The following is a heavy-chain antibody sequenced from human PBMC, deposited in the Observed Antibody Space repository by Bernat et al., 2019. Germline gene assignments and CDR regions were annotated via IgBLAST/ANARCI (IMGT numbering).Heavy chain of an antibody. V-gene: IGHV3-33*01. CDR3: ARSMLVPGYFDY. CDR1: RFSFSIYG. J-gene: IGHJ4*02. Sequence: QVQLVESGGGVVQPGRSLRLSCAASRFSFSIYGMHWVRQAPGKGLEWVAVIWYDGSNKYYAESVKGRFTISRDNSKNTLFLQMNSLRAEDTAVYYCARSMLVPGYFDYWGQGTLVTVSS. CDR2: IWYDGSNK. D-gene: IGHD3-22*01.